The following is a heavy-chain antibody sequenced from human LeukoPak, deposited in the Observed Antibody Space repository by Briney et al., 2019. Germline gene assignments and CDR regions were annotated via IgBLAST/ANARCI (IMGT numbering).Heavy chain of an antibody. J-gene: IGHJ5*02. CDR2: ISAYNGNT. CDR1: GYTFTSYG. V-gene: IGHV1-18*01. CDR3: ARDSAAFQYCTNGVCYPTFSWFDP. Sequence: ASVKVSCKASGYTFTSYGISWVRQAPGQGLEWMGWISAYNGNTNYAQKLQGRVTMTTDTSTSTAYMELRSLRSDDTAVYYCARDSAAFQYCTNGVCYPTFSWFDPWGQGTLVTVSS. D-gene: IGHD2-8*01.